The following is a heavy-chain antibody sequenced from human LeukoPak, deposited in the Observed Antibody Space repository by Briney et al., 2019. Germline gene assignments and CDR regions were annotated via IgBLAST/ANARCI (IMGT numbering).Heavy chain of an antibody. V-gene: IGHV4-38-2*01. J-gene: IGHJ2*01. CDR1: GYSISSGYY. D-gene: IGHD3-22*01. CDR2: IYHSGST. Sequence: SETLSLTCAVSGYSISSGYYWGWIRQPPGKGLEWIGSIYHSGSTYYNPSLKSRVTISVDTSKNQFSLKLSSVTAADTAVYYCARLPITITMIVVVNWYFDLWGRGALVTVSS. CDR3: ARLPITITMIVVVNWYFDL.